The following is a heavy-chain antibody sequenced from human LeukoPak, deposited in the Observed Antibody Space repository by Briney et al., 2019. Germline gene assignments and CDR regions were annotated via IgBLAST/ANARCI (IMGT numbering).Heavy chain of an antibody. V-gene: IGHV3-23*05. J-gene: IGHJ6*02. CDR3: TKDSQGSYDGFWYGTYGMDV. D-gene: IGHD3-16*01. Sequence: PGGSLRLSCAASGFTFSSYWMSWVRQAPGKGLEWVSTISDYPHYADSVRGRFTISRDNSRKTVFLQMNSLTPEDAATYYCTKDSQGSYDGFWYGTYGMDVWGQGTTVTVSS. CDR2: ISDYP. CDR1: GFTFSSYW.